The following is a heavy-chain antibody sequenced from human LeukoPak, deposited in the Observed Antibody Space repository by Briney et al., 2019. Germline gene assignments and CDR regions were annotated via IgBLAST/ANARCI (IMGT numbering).Heavy chain of an antibody. CDR1: GFTFSSYS. Sequence: PGGSLRLSCAASGFTFSSYSMNWVRQAPGKGLEWVSSISSSSSYIYYADSVKGRFTISRDNAKNSLYLQMNSLRAEDTAVYYCARETCTSCYIGEYYYMDVWGKGTTVTVSS. J-gene: IGHJ6*03. CDR3: ARETCTSCYIGEYYYMDV. CDR2: ISSSSSYI. D-gene: IGHD2-2*02. V-gene: IGHV3-21*01.